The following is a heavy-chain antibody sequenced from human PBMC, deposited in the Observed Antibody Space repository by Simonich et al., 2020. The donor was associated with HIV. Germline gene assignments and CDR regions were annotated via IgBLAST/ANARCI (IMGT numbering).Heavy chain of an antibody. V-gene: IGHV4-39*01. J-gene: IGHJ4*02. CDR1: GGSINSSNYY. CDR2: IYFSGRT. CDR3: VRHVPASPGFLY. Sequence: QLQLQESGPGLVKPSETLSLTCTVSGGSINSSNYYWGWIRQPPGKGLEWIGSIYFSGRTYYNPSLKSRVTISVDTSANQFSLKLSSVTAADTAVYYCVRHVPASPGFLYWGQGTLVTVSS.